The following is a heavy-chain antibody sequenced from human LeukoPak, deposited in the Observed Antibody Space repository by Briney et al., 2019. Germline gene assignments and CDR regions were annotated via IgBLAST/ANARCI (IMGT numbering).Heavy chain of an antibody. V-gene: IGHV3-23*01. CDR3: ANLGGYYYYGMDV. CDR2: ISGSGGST. J-gene: IGHJ6*02. CDR1: GFTFGDYA. Sequence: PGGSLRLSCTASGFTFGDYAMSWVRQAPGKGLEWVSAISGSGGSTYYADSVKGRFTISRDNSKNTLYLQMNSLRAEDTAVYYCANLGGYYYYGMDVWGQGTTVTVSS. D-gene: IGHD3-16*01.